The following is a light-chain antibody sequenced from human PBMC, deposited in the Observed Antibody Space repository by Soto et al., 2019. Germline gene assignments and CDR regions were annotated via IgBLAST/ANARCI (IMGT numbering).Light chain of an antibody. Sequence: EIVLTQSPATLSLSPGERATLPGRASQSGSNNYLAWYQQKPGQAPRLLIYGASNRATGIPDRFSGSGSGTDFTLTISSLQSEDLGVYYCQQYNNGWTFGQGTKLDNK. CDR2: GAS. CDR1: QSGSNN. CDR3: QQYNNGWT. J-gene: IGKJ1*01. V-gene: IGKV3D-15*01.